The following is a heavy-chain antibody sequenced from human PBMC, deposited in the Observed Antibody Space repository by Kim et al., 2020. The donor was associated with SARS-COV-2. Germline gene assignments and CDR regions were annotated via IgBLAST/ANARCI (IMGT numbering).Heavy chain of an antibody. D-gene: IGHD1-7*01. Sequence: GGSLRLSCAASGFTFSSYSMNWVRQAPGKGLEWVSSISSSSSYIYYADSVKGRFTISRDNAKNSLYLQMNSLRAEDTAVYYCARAPRGLYNWNYGTFDYWGQGTLVTVSS. CDR3: ARAPRGLYNWNYGTFDY. CDR1: GFTFSSYS. V-gene: IGHV3-21*01. CDR2: ISSSSSYI. J-gene: IGHJ4*02.